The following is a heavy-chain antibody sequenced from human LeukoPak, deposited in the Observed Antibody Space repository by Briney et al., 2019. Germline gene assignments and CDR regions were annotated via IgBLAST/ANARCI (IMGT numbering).Heavy chain of an antibody. CDR1: GASISSYY. CDR2: IYYSGST. CDR3: AREGGFHSPAGI. V-gene: IGHV4-59*01. Sequence: SETLSLTCTVSGASISSYYWSWIRQPPGKGLEWIGYIYYSGSTNYNSSLKSRVSISIDTSKNQFSLRLSSVTAADTAVYYCAREGGFHSPAGIWGQGTMVTVSS. J-gene: IGHJ3*02. D-gene: IGHD1-26*01.